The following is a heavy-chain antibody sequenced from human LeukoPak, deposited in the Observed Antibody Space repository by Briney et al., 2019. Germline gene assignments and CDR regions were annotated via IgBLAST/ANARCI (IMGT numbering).Heavy chain of an antibody. CDR1: GASFSGYC. Sequence: SETLSLTCAVYGASFSGYCWSWIRQPPGKGLEWIGEINHSGSTNYNPSLKSRVTISVDTSKNQFSLKLSSVTAAHTAVYYCASARRVYFDYWGQGTLVTVSS. CDR3: ASARRVYFDY. V-gene: IGHV4-34*01. J-gene: IGHJ4*02. D-gene: IGHD5-24*01. CDR2: INHSGST.